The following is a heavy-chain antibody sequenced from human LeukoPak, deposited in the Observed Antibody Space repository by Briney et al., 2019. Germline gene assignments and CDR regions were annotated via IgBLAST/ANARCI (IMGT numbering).Heavy chain of an antibody. J-gene: IGHJ4*02. V-gene: IGHV3-53*01. CDR2: IYSGGST. CDR1: GFTVSSNY. D-gene: IGHD5-18*01. Sequence: GGSLRLSCAASGFTVSSNYMSWVRQAPGKGLEWVSVIYSGGSTYYADSVKGRFTISRDNSKNTLYLQMNSLRAEDTAVYYCAREFRKIQLSFDYWGQGTLVTVSS. CDR3: AREFRKIQLSFDY.